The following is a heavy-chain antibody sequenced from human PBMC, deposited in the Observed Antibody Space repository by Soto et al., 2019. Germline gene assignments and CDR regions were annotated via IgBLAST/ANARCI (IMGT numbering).Heavy chain of an antibody. CDR1: GFTFSSYG. Sequence: QVQLVESGGGVVQPGRSLRLSCAASGFTFSSYGIHWVRQAPGKGLEWVAVIWYDGSNKYYADSVKGRFTISRDNSKNTLYLQMNSLRAEDTAVYYCARGGSIQSNWFDPWGQGTLVTVSS. V-gene: IGHV3-33*08. D-gene: IGHD1-1*01. J-gene: IGHJ5*02. CDR3: ARGGSIQSNWFDP. CDR2: IWYDGSNK.